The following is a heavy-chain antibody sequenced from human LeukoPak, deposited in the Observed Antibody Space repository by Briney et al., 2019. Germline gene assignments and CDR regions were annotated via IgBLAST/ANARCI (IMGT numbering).Heavy chain of an antibody. Sequence: SETLSLTCAVYGGSFSGYYWSWIRQPPGKGLEWIGEINHGGSTNYNPSLKSRVTISVDTSRNQFSLKLSSVTAADTAVYYCARGLHWFDPWGQGTLVTVSS. CDR3: ARGLHWFDP. J-gene: IGHJ5*02. CDR2: INHGGST. V-gene: IGHV4-34*01. CDR1: GGSFSGYY.